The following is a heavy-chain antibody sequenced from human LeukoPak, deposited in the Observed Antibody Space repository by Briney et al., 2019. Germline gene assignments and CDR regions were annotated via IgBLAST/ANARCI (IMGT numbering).Heavy chain of an antibody. Sequence: GGSLRLSCAASGFTFDDYAMHWVRQAPGKGLEWVSGISWNSGSIGYADSVKGRFTISRDNAKNSLYLQMNSLRAEDTAVYYCARDRTGQQLISRKEYYYMDVWGKGTTVTISS. CDR1: GFTFDDYA. J-gene: IGHJ6*03. CDR2: ISWNSGSI. V-gene: IGHV3-9*01. D-gene: IGHD4-11*01. CDR3: ARDRTGQQLISRKEYYYMDV.